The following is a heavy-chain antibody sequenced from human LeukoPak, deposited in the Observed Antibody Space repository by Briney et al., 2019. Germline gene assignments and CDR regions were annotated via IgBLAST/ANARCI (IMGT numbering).Heavy chain of an antibody. V-gene: IGHV4-39*01. J-gene: IGHJ4*02. CDR2: IYYSGST. CDR3: ARHFKQQLADY. D-gene: IGHD6-13*01. Sequence: SETLSLTCTVSGGSISSSSYCWGWIRQPPGKGLEWIGSIYYSGSTYYNPSLKSRVTISVDTSKNQFSLKLSSVTAADTAVYYCARHFKQQLADYWGQGTLVTVSS. CDR1: GGSISSSSYC.